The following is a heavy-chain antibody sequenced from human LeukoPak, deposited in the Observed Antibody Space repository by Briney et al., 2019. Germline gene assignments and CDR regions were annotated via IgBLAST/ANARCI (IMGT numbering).Heavy chain of an antibody. CDR2: ISAYNGNT. D-gene: IGHD2-15*01. Sequence: ASVKVSCKASGYTFTSYGISWVRQAPGQGLEWMGWISAYNGNTNNTQKLRGRVTMTTDTSTSTAYMEQRSLISDDTAVYYCARDPRDLFRRYCSGGSCYGSDPWGQGTLVTVSS. CDR1: GYTFTSYG. J-gene: IGHJ5*02. CDR3: ARDPRDLFRRYCSGGSCYGSDP. V-gene: IGHV1-18*01.